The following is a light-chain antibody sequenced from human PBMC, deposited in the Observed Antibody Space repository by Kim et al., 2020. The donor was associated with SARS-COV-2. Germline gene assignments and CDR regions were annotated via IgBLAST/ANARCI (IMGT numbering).Light chain of an antibody. CDR3: QVWDSSSDHWV. CDR1: NIGSKS. V-gene: IGLV3-21*04. CDR2: YDS. J-gene: IGLJ3*02. Sequence: APGKTDRITCGGNNIGSKSVHWYQQKPGQAPVLVIYYDSDRPSGIPERFSGSNSGNTATLTISSVEAGDEADYYCQVWDSSSDHWVFGGGTQLTVL.